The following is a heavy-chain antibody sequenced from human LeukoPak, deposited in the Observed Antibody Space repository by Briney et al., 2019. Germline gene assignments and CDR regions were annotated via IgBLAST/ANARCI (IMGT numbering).Heavy chain of an antibody. D-gene: IGHD6-19*01. Sequence: PGGSLRLSCAASGFTFSSYSMNWVRQAPGKGLEWVSSISSSSSYIYYADSVKGRFTISRDNAKNSLFLQMNSLRAEDTAVYYCARDPIAVAGNGYFRHWGQGTLVTVSS. CDR1: GFTFSSYS. V-gene: IGHV3-21*01. J-gene: IGHJ1*01. CDR3: ARDPIAVAGNGYFRH. CDR2: ISSSSSYI.